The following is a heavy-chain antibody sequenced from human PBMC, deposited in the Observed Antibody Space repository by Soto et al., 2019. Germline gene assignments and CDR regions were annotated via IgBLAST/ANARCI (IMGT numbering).Heavy chain of an antibody. V-gene: IGHV4-4*02. CDR2: IHHSGST. J-gene: IGHJ4*02. D-gene: IGHD3-10*01. CDR3: ARYDYGSGNDYNIDY. Sequence: QVQLQESGPGLVKPSGTLSLTCAVSGDSISSMNWWSWVRQPPGKGLEWIGEIHHSGSTNYNPSRKSRVTISVEKSKHQFSLKLSSVTAADTAVYYCARYDYGSGNDYNIDYWGQGILVTVSS. CDR1: GDSISSMNW.